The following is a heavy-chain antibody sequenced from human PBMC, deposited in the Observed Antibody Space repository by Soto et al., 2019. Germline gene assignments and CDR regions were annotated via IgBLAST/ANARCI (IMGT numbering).Heavy chain of an antibody. Sequence: PSDRQPLTCSVAGGSMSRYHVCCILLHTRKGLEWIGYIYYSGSTNYNPSLKSRVTISVDTSKNQFSLKLSSVTAADTAVYYCARVTGCISYYADHEIDNCGLGAEVPVS. CDR1: GGSMSRYH. J-gene: IGHJ4*02. CDR3: ARVTGCISYYADHEIDN. D-gene: IGHD3-10*01. V-gene: IGHV4-59*07. CDR2: IYYSGST.